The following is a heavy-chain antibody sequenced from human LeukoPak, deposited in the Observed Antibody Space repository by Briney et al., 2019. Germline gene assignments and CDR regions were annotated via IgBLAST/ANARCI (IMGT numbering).Heavy chain of an antibody. J-gene: IGHJ4*02. CDR3: TRKVAATYYFDS. V-gene: IGHV3-49*03. D-gene: IGHD2-15*01. CDR1: GFTFGDYA. Sequence: PGGSLRLSRTASGFTFGDYAMSSFRQAPGKGLERVGFIRSKVYGRTTEYAASGKGRFTISRDDSKRIAYLQMNSMKTEDTAVYYCTRKVAATYYFDSWGQGTLVTVSS. CDR2: IRSKVYGRTT.